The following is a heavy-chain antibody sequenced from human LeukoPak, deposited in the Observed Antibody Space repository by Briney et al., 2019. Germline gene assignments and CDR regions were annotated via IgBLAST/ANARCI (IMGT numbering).Heavy chain of an antibody. CDR2: IKQDGSEK. Sequence: GGSLRLSCAASGFTFSSHWMSWVRQAPGKGLEWVANIKQDGSEKYYVDSVKGRFTISRDNAKNSLYLQMNSLRAEDTAVYYCARARADYMDVWGKGTTVTVSS. V-gene: IGHV3-7*01. CDR3: ARARADYMDV. CDR1: GFTFSSHW. J-gene: IGHJ6*03.